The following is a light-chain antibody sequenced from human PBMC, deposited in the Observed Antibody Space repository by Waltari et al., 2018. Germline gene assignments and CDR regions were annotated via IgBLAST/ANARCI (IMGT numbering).Light chain of an antibody. Sequence: QSALTQPASVSGSPGQSISISCTGTSSDVGGYNFVSWYQQHPGKAPQLMIYDVANRPSVVSNRFSGSKSGNTASLTISGLQAEYEADYYCSSYTSSSTRVFGTGTKVTVL. J-gene: IGLJ1*01. V-gene: IGLV2-14*03. CDR2: DVA. CDR1: SSDVGGYNF. CDR3: SSYTSSSTRV.